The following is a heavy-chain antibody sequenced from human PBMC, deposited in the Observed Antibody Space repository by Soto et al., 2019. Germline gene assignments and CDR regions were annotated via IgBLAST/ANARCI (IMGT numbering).Heavy chain of an antibody. CDR1: GGSVNGYY. D-gene: IGHD2-2*01. J-gene: IGHJ6*02. V-gene: IGHV4-34*01. Sequence: SETLSLTCAVYGGSVNGYYWNWIRQPPGKGLEWIGEINHSGSTNYNPSLKSRVTISVDTSKNQFSLKLSSVTAADTAVYYCARVVPAAQGGVDDMDVWGQGTTVTVSS. CDR2: INHSGST. CDR3: ARVVPAAQGGVDDMDV.